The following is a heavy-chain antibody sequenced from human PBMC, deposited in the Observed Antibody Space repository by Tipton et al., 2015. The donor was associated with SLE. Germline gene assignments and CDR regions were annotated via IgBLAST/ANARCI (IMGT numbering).Heavy chain of an antibody. J-gene: IGHJ4*02. V-gene: IGHV4-30-4*01. CDR3: ARGGSVLGSGSYFDY. Sequence: TLSLTCTVSGGSISSGDYYWSWIRQPPGKGLEWIGYIFYSGSTYYNPSLKSRVIISVDTSKNQFSLKLGSVTAADTAVYYCARGGSVLGSGSYFDYWGQGTLVTVSS. CDR2: IFYSGST. D-gene: IGHD1-26*01. CDR1: GGSISSGDYY.